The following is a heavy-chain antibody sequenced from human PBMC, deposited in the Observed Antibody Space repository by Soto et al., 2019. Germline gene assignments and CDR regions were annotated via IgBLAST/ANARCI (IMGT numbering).Heavy chain of an antibody. V-gene: IGHV2-5*02. CDR2: IYWDDDK. CDR3: AHVYYYYGMDV. Sequence: QITLKESGPTLVKPTQTLTLTCTFSGFSLSTSGVGVGWIRQPPGKALEWLALIYWDDDKRYSPSLKSRLTITKDTTKNQVVLTMTNMDPMDTATYCCAHVYYYYGMDVWGQGTTVTVSS. CDR1: GFSLSTSGVG. J-gene: IGHJ6*02.